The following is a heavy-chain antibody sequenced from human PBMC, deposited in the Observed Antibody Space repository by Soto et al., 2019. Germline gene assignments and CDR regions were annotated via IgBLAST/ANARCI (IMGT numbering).Heavy chain of an antibody. Sequence: EVQLVESGGGLVQPGGSLRLSFAASGFTFSSYSMNWVRQAPGKGLEGVSYISSSSSTIYYADSVKGRFTISRDNAKNSLYLQMNSLRAEDTAVYYCARHPERIAEIGWFDPWGQGTLVTVSS. CDR3: ARHPERIAEIGWFDP. J-gene: IGHJ5*02. CDR1: GFTFSSYS. CDR2: ISSSSSTI. V-gene: IGHV3-48*01. D-gene: IGHD6-13*01.